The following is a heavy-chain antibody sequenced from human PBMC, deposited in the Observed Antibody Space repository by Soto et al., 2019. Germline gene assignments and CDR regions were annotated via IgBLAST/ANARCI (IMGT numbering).Heavy chain of an antibody. D-gene: IGHD2-15*01. J-gene: IGHJ4*02. CDR3: AKETDLDGGYVDY. V-gene: IGHV3-30*18. CDR1: GFTFSSYG. Sequence: GGSLRLSCAASGFTFSSYGMHWVRQAPGKGLEWVAVISYDGSNKYYADSVKGRFTISRDNSKNTLYLQMNSLRAEDTAVYYCAKETDLDGGYVDYWGQGTLVTVSS. CDR2: ISYDGSNK.